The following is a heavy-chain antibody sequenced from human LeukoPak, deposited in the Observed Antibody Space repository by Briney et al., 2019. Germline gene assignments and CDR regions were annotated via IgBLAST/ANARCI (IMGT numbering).Heavy chain of an antibody. CDR1: GFTFSSYW. V-gene: IGHV4-34*01. D-gene: IGHD5-18*01. J-gene: IGHJ4*02. CDR3: ARGSYTAMDFGY. CDR2: INHSGST. Sequence: GSLRLSCAASGFTFSSYWMHWVRQPPGKGLEWIGEINHSGSTNYNPSLKSRVTISVDTSKNQFSLKLSSVTAADTAVYYCARGSYTAMDFGYWGQGTLVTVSS.